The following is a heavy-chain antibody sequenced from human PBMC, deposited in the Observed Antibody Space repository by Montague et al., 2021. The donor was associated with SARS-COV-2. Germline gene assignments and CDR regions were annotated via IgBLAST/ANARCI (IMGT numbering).Heavy chain of an antibody. Sequence: TLSLTCIVSGGSISSDDSYWTWIRQHPGEGLEWIGYISYSGRTSYNVSLKSRLTISADTSDNQFSLKLTSMTAADTAVYYCARMYVPAHGTSAASYSDYWGRGTLVTVSS. D-gene: IGHD6-13*01. CDR1: GGSISSDDSY. CDR2: ISYSGRT. J-gene: IGHJ4*02. CDR3: ARMYVPAHGTSAASYSDY. V-gene: IGHV4-31*03.